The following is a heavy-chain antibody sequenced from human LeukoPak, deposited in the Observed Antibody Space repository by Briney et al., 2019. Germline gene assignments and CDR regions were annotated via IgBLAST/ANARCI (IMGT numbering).Heavy chain of an antibody. J-gene: IGHJ6*02. CDR3: ARDNLFGYYYYGMDV. CDR1: GFTVSSNY. D-gene: IGHD3-3*01. CDR2: IYSGGST. V-gene: IGHV3-66*01. Sequence: GGSLRLSCAASGFTVSSNYMSWVRQAPGKGLEWVSVIYSGGSTYYADSVKGRFTISRDNSKNTLYLQMNSLRAEDTAVYYCARDNLFGYYYYGMDVWGQGTTVTVSS.